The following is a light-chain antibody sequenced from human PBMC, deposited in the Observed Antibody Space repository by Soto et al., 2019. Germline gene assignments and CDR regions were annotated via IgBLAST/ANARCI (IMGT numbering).Light chain of an antibody. CDR1: QSVSSSY. CDR3: QQYGSSPMYT. CDR2: GAS. Sequence: EIVLTQSPGTLSLSPGERATLSCRASQSVSSSYLAWYQQKPGQAPRLLIYGASSRATGIPDRFSGRGSGTDFTLTNSRLEPEDFAVYYCQQYGSSPMYTFGQGTKLEIK. V-gene: IGKV3-20*01. J-gene: IGKJ2*01.